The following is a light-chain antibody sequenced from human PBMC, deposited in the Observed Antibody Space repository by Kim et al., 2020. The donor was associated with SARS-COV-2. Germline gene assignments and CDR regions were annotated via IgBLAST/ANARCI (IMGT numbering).Light chain of an antibody. Sequence: DIVMTQSPLSLPITPGEPASISCRSSQSLLDSNGLNCLDWYLQKPGQSPQLLIYLGSTRASGVPDRFSGSGSGTDFTLKISRVEAEDVGVYYCMQGLQTPMTCGQGTKVDIK. CDR3: MQGLQTPMT. J-gene: IGKJ1*01. CDR2: LGS. CDR1: QSLLDSNGLNC. V-gene: IGKV2-28*01.